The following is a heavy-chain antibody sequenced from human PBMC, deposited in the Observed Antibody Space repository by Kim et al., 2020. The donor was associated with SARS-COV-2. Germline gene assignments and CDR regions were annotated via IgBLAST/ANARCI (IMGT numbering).Heavy chain of an antibody. CDR3: ARVGSTVAAGSIDY. CDR2: ISNSGFTT. J-gene: IGHJ4*02. D-gene: IGHD6-13*01. CDR1: GFHFSDYY. Sequence: RGSLRLSCAASGFHFSDYYMSWIRQAPGKGLEWVSYISNSGFTTHYADSVKGRFTISRDNAKNSLYLQMNSLRAEDTAVYYCARVGSTVAAGSIDYWGQGTLVTVSS. V-gene: IGHV3-11*01.